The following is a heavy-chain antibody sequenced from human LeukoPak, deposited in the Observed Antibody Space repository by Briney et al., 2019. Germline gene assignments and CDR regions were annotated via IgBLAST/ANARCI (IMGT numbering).Heavy chain of an antibody. CDR2: IIPILGIA. V-gene: IGHV1-69*04. CDR1: GCTFSSYA. Sequence: GASVKVSFKASGCTFSSYAISWVRPAPGQGLEWMGRIIPILGIANYAQKFQGRVTITADKSTSTAYMELSSLRSEDTAVYYCARDRLEMATINFDYWGQGTLVTVSS. CDR3: ARDRLEMATINFDY. J-gene: IGHJ4*02. D-gene: IGHD5-24*01.